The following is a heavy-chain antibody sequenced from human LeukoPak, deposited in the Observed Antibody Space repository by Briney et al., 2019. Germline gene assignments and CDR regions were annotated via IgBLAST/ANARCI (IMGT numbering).Heavy chain of an antibody. V-gene: IGHV3-9*01. J-gene: IGHJ6*02. CDR2: ISWNSGSI. CDR3: AKGYYGGNSSGFRNGMDV. D-gene: IGHD4-23*01. Sequence: GRSLRLSCAASGFTFDDYAMHWVWQAPGKGLEWVSGISWNSGSIGYADSVKGRFTISRDNAKNSLYLQMNSLRAEDTALYYCAKGYYGGNSSGFRNGMDVWGQGTTVTVSS. CDR1: GFTFDDYA.